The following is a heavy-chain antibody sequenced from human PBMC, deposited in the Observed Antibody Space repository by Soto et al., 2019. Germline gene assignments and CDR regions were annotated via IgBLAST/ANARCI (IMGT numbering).Heavy chain of an antibody. J-gene: IGHJ6*02. V-gene: IGHV5-51*01. CDR3: ARNRLRQYYYGMDV. D-gene: IGHD3-10*01. CDR2: IYPGDSDI. CDR1: GYSFANYW. Sequence: GESLKISCQGSGYSFANYWIAWVRQMPGKGLEWVGVIYPGDSDIRYSPSFRGQVTISADKSISHVYLQWSSLKASDTAMYYCARNRLRQYYYGMDVWGQGTTVTVSS.